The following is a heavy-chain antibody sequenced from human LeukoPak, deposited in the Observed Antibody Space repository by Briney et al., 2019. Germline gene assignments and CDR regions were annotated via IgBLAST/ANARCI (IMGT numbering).Heavy chain of an antibody. Sequence: ASVTVSCKASGYTFSNHGFNWVRQAPGQGLEWVGWIYNGNTDYAHNLQGRLTMTTNTSTSTAYMELRSLRFDDTAVYYCARDLGAGRSDPWGQGTLVTVSS. CDR1: GYTFSNHG. CDR3: ARDLGAGRSDP. CDR2: IYNGNT. V-gene: IGHV1-18*01. J-gene: IGHJ5*02. D-gene: IGHD1-26*01.